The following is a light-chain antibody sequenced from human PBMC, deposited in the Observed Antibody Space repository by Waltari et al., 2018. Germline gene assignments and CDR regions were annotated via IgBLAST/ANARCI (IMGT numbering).Light chain of an antibody. Sequence: SSELTQPPSVSVSPGQTARITCSGDALSKIYVSWYQQKPGQAPRLVIFKDSERPSGGPERFSGSTSGTTVTLTISGVQAEDEGDYYCQSADTTEVLFGGGTKLTVL. CDR1: ALSKIY. CDR3: QSADTTEVL. CDR2: KDS. J-gene: IGLJ2*01. V-gene: IGLV3-25*03.